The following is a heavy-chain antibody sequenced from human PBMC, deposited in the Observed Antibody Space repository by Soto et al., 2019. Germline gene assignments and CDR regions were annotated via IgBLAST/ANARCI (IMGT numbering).Heavy chain of an antibody. V-gene: IGHV2-5*01. CDR3: AHSLYDYVWGTNWFDP. CDR1: GFSLSTSGVG. Sequence: QITLKESGPTLVKPTQTLTLTCTFSGFSLSTSGVGVGWIRQPPGKALEWLALIYWYDDKRYSPSLKSRLTTPKDTAKTQVVLTMTNMDPVDTATYYCAHSLYDYVWGTNWFDPRGQGTLVTVSS. J-gene: IGHJ5*02. CDR2: IYWYDDK. D-gene: IGHD3-16*01.